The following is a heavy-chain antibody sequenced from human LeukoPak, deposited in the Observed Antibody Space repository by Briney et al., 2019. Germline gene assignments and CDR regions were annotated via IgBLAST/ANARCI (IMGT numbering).Heavy chain of an antibody. V-gene: IGHV1-18*01. CDR2: ISAYNGNT. CDR1: GYTFTSYG. CDR3: ARGGSRSTYWYFDL. J-gene: IGHJ2*01. D-gene: IGHD1-1*01. Sequence: ASVKVSCKASGYTFTSYGISWVRQAPGQGLEGMGWISAYNGNTNYAQKLQGRVTMTTDTSTSTAYLELRSLRSDDTAVYYCARGGSRSTYWYFDLWGRGTLVTVSS.